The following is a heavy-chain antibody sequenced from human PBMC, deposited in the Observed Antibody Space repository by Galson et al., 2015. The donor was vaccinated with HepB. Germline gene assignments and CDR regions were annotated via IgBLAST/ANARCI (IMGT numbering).Heavy chain of an antibody. V-gene: IGHV3-53*01. D-gene: IGHD2-21*01. CDR3: ASPFCIDSNCYPLWH. Sequence: LRLSCAASGFIVKSSYMSWVRQAPGKGLQWVSTIYSGGHGYYTDSVKGRFSISRDTNKNTIFLQLNNLGADDTAVYYCASPFCIDSNCYPLWHWGQGTLVTVSS. J-gene: IGHJ4*02. CDR2: IYSGGHG. CDR1: GFIVKSSY.